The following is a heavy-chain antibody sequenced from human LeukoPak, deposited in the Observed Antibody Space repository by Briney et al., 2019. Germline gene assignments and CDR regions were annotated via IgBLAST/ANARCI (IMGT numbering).Heavy chain of an antibody. D-gene: IGHD2-8*01. J-gene: IGHJ4*02. CDR3: ARGNGEYAHGYYFDY. CDR1: GGSISPYY. CDR2: MHYSGSA. V-gene: IGHV4-59*01. Sequence: SETLSLTCTVSGGSISPYYWGWIRQPPGKGLEFIGFMHYSGSANYHPSLKSRVSISLDTSKNQFSLNLSSVTAADTAMYFCARGNGEYAHGYYFDYWGQGSLVTVSS.